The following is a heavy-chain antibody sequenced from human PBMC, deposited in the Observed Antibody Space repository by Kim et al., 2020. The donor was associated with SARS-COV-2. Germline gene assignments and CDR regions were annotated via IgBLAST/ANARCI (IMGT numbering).Heavy chain of an antibody. J-gene: IGHJ5*02. D-gene: IGHD6-13*01. CDR3: ARSIAGRT. Sequence: GSTIYYADSVKGRFTSSRDHAKNSLYLQMNSLRAEDTAVYYCARSIAGRTWGQGTLVTVSS. V-gene: IGHV3-11*04. CDR2: GSTI.